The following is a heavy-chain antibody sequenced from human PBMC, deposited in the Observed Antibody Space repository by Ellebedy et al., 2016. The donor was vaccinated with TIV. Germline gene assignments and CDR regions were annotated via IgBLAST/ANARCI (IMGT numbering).Heavy chain of an antibody. Sequence: GGSLRLXXAASGFTFSNYAMSWVRQAPGKGLEWVAVISYDGSNKYYADSVKGRFTISRDNSKNTLYLQMNSLRAEDTAVYYCARGEDLAAFDIWGQGTMVTVSS. CDR3: ARGEDLAAFDI. J-gene: IGHJ3*02. V-gene: IGHV3-30-3*01. CDR2: ISYDGSNK. CDR1: GFTFSNYA. D-gene: IGHD2-15*01.